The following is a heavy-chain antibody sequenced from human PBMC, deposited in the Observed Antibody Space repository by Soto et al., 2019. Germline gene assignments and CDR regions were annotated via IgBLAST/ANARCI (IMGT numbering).Heavy chain of an antibody. Sequence: SQTLSLTCVISGDSVSSNSAAWNWIRQSPSRGLEWLGRTYYRSRWYNDYAVSVKSRITVNPDTSKNQFSLHLNSVTAADTAVYYCARAGGGYYYYYMDAWGKGTTVTVSS. J-gene: IGHJ6*03. D-gene: IGHD2-15*01. CDR2: TYYRSRWYN. CDR3: ARAGGGYYYYYMDA. V-gene: IGHV6-1*01. CDR1: GDSVSSNSAA.